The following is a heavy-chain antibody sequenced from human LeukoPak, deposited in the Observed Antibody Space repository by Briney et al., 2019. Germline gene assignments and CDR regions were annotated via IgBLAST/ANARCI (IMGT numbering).Heavy chain of an antibody. J-gene: IGHJ5*02. CDR3: VRDGGVPFDP. CDR2: MNPNSGNT. V-gene: IGHV1-8*01. Sequence: ASVKVSCKASGYTFTRYDINWVRQATGQGLEWMGWMNPNSGNTAYAQKFQGRVTMTRNTSINTAYMELRSLRSDDTAAYYCVRDGGVPFDPWGQGTLVTVSS. CDR1: GYTFTRYD. D-gene: IGHD3-16*01.